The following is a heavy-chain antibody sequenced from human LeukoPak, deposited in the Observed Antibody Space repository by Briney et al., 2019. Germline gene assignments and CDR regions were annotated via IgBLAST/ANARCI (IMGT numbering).Heavy chain of an antibody. V-gene: IGHV3-21*01. CDR3: ARDTHSSSWCDH. D-gene: IGHD6-19*01. CDR2: ISSSSSYI. J-gene: IGHJ5*02. CDR1: GFTFSSYS. Sequence: GGSLRLSCAASGFTFSSYSMNWVRQAPGKGLEWVSSISSSSSYIYYADSVKGRFTISRDNAKNSLYLQMNSLRAEDTAVYYCARDTHSSSWCDHWGQGTLVTVSS.